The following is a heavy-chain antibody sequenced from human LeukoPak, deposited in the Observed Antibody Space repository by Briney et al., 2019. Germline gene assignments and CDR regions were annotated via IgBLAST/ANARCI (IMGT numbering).Heavy chain of an antibody. CDR2: TYYRSKWYN. J-gene: IGHJ5*02. Sequence: SQTLSLTCAISGDTFSSNSAAWNWLRPSPSRGLEWLVRTYYRSKWYNDYAVSVKSRITINRDSSKNQFSLKLSSVTAADTAVYYCARPRVVPAARRWRGWFDPWGQGTLVTVSS. D-gene: IGHD2-2*01. CDR3: ARPRVVPAARRWRGWFDP. CDR1: GDTFSSNSAA. V-gene: IGHV6-1*01.